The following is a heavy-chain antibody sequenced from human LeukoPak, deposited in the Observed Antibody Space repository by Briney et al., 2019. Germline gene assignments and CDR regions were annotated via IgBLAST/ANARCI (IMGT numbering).Heavy chain of an antibody. Sequence: SVKVSCKASGGTFSSYAISWVRQAPGQGLEWMGGIIPIFGTANYAQKFQGRVTITADESTSTAYMELSSLRSEDTAVYYCARDQGYRYGYGDFDYWGQGTLVTVSS. CDR2: IIPIFGTA. V-gene: IGHV1-69*01. D-gene: IGHD5-18*01. CDR1: GGTFSSYA. J-gene: IGHJ4*02. CDR3: ARDQGYRYGYGDFDY.